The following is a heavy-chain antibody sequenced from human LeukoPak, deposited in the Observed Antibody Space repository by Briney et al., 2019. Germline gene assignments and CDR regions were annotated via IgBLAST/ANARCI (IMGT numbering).Heavy chain of an antibody. J-gene: IGHJ4*02. D-gene: IGHD3-22*01. CDR3: ARYKHSGRITMIVVAQTGGLDY. CDR2: INPNSGGT. CDR1: GYTFTGYY. V-gene: IGHV1-2*02. Sequence: RGASVKVSCKASGYTFTGYYMHWVRQAPGQGLEWMGWINPNSGGTNYAQKFQGRVTMTRDTSISTAYMELSRLRSDDTAVYYCARYKHSGRITMIVVAQTGGLDYWGQGTLVTVSS.